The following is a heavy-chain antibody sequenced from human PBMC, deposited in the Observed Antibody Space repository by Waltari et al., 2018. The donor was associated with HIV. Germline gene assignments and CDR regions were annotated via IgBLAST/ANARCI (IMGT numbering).Heavy chain of an antibody. Sequence: EVQLVESGGGLVQPGGSLRLSCAASGFPFSSYSMNWVRQAPGKGLEWVSYISSTSNTIYYADSVKGRFTVSRDNAKNSLSLQMNSLRAEDTAGYFCAKEVVALPHYYYYGLDVWGQGTTVTVSS. J-gene: IGHJ6*02. CDR1: GFPFSSYS. CDR3: AKEVVALPHYYYYGLDV. D-gene: IGHD2-15*01. V-gene: IGHV3-48*04. CDR2: ISSTSNTI.